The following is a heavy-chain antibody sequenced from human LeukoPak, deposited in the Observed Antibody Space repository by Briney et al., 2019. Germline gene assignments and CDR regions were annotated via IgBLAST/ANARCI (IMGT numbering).Heavy chain of an antibody. CDR2: LFPGDSDT. CDR3: ARHPKFSSGWYDFDY. CDR1: GYSFPSYL. Sequence: ESLEISWQGSGYSFPSYLDGLVRQIARKSPVWMGVLFPGDSDTRYSPSFQGQVTISVDKSISTAYLQWDSVKTSDTAMYYCARHPKFSSGWYDFDYWGRGTLVTVSS. D-gene: IGHD6-19*01. J-gene: IGHJ4*02. V-gene: IGHV5-51*01.